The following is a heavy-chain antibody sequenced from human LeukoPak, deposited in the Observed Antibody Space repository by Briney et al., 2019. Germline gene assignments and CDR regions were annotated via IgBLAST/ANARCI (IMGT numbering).Heavy chain of an antibody. CDR1: GFAFSDYD. Sequence: GGSLRLSCAASGFAFSDYDMNWVRQAPGKGLEWVSSISSSSIYVSYADSVKGRYTISRDNSKNTLYLQMNSLRAEDTAVYYCARDWGKGDYWGQGTLVTVSS. CDR2: ISSSSIYV. CDR3: ARDWGKGDY. D-gene: IGHD3-16*01. J-gene: IGHJ4*02. V-gene: IGHV3-21*01.